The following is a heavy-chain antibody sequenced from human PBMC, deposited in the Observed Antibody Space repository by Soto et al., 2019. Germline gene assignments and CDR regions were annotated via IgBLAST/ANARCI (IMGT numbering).Heavy chain of an antibody. V-gene: IGHV1-18*01. D-gene: IGHD1-26*01. CDR2: IGTYHGNT. CDR3: ARDSRVGANTDAYDI. J-gene: IGHJ3*02. Sequence: QVQLVQSGAEVKKPGASVKVSCKASGYAFTSFGITWVRQAPGQGLEWMGWIGTYHGNTNYAQKLQGRVTMTRDPSTTTAHMELRSLTSDDTAAYYGARDSRVGANTDAYDIWGQGTMVTVSS. CDR1: GYAFTSFG.